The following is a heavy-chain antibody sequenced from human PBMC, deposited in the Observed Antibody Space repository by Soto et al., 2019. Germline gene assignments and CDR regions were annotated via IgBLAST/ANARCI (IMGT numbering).Heavy chain of an antibody. J-gene: IGHJ5*02. D-gene: IGHD2-8*01. V-gene: IGHV3-23*01. CDR1: GFTFINLG. Sequence: GGSLRLRWAAVGFTFINLGSSWVRQAPGKGLEWVSAISGSGGSTYYADSVKGRFTISRVNSKNTLYLQMNSLRAEDTAVYYCARGMRFAPWGQGTLVTVSS. CDR3: ARGMRFAP. CDR2: ISGSGGST.